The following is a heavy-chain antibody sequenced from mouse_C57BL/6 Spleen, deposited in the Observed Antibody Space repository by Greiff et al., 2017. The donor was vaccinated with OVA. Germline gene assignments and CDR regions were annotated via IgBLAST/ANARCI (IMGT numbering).Heavy chain of an antibody. V-gene: IGHV1-15*01. CDR1: GYTFTDYE. D-gene: IGHD2-4*01. J-gene: IGHJ3*01. CDR3: TRSDYDYDPAWFAY. Sequence: QVQLQQPGAELVRPGASVTLSCKASGYTFTDYEMHWVKQTPVHGLEWIGAIDPETGGTAYNQKFKGKAILTADKSSSTAYMELRSLTSEDSAVYYCTRSDYDYDPAWFAYWGQGTLVTVSA. CDR2: IDPETGGT.